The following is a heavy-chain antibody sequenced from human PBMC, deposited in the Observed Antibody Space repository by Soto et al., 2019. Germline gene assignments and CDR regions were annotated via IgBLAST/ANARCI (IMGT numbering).Heavy chain of an antibody. J-gene: IGHJ4*02. V-gene: IGHV3-74*01. CDR1: GFTFSSYW. D-gene: IGHD3-9*01. Sequence: EVQLVESGGGLVQPGGSLRLSCAASGFTFSSYWMHWVRQAPGKGLVWVSRINSDGSSTSYADSVKGRFTISRDNAKNTLYLQMNSRRDEVTAVYDCARVRVFDWFDENDYWGQGTLVTVSS. CDR2: INSDGSST. CDR3: ARVRVFDWFDENDY.